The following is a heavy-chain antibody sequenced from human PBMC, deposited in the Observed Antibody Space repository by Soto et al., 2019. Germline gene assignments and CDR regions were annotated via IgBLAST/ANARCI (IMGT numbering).Heavy chain of an antibody. CDR2: ISSSSSYI. CDR3: ARDAPIGVVVVIIGDPPYFDY. D-gene: IGHD3-22*01. J-gene: IGHJ4*02. Sequence: EVQLVESGGGLVKPGGSLRLSCAASGFTFSSYSMNWVRQAPGKGLEWVSSISSSSSYIYYADSVKGRFTISRDNAKDSLYLQMNSLRAEDTAVYYCARDAPIGVVVVIIGDPPYFDYWGQGTLVTVSS. V-gene: IGHV3-21*01. CDR1: GFTFSSYS.